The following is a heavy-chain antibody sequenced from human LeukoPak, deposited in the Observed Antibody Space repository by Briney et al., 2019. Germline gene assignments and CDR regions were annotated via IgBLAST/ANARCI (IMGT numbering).Heavy chain of an antibody. D-gene: IGHD5-24*01. CDR3: AKPRRDGYNYYDAFHI. CDR2: INWNSGKI. J-gene: IGHJ3*02. Sequence: GRSLRLSCAASGFTFHHYAMHWVRQAPGKGLGWVSGINWNSGKIDYADSVKGRFTISRDNAKNSLFLQMNSLRGEDTALYYCAKPRRDGYNYYDAFHIWGQGTMVIVSS. CDR1: GFTFHHYA. V-gene: IGHV3-9*01.